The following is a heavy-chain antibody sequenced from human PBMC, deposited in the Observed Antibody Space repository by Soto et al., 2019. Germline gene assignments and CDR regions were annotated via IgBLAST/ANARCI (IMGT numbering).Heavy chain of an antibody. D-gene: IGHD6-19*01. CDR1: EFTFSSYW. Sequence: GGSLRISCAASEFTFSSYWMYLVRQAPGKGLEWVANIKQDGSDKYYVDSVKGRFTTSRDNAKNSLYLQMNSLRAEDTALYYCARGAVAGPADFDYWGQGTLVTVSS. J-gene: IGHJ4*02. CDR2: IKQDGSDK. V-gene: IGHV3-7*01. CDR3: ARGAVAGPADFDY.